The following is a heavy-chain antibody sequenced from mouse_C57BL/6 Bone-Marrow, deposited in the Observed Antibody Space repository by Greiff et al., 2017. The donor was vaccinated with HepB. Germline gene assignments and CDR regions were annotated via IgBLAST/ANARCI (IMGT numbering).Heavy chain of an antibody. D-gene: IGHD1-1*01. CDR1: GYTFTGYW. V-gene: IGHV1-9*01. J-gene: IGHJ2*01. Sequence: QVQLKQSGAELLKPGASVKLSCKATGYTFTGYWIEWVKQRPGHGLEWIGEILPGSGSTNYNEKFKGKATFTADTSSNTAYMQLSSRTTEDSAIYDCARGADYYGRIYGDYWGQGTTLTVSS. CDR2: ILPGSGST. CDR3: ARGADYYGRIYGDY.